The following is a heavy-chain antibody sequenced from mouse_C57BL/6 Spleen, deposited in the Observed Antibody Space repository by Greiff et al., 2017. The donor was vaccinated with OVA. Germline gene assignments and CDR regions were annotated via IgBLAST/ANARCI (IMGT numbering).Heavy chain of an antibody. Sequence: EVKLMESGAGLVKPGGSLKLSCAASGFTFSSYAMSWVRQTPEKRLEWVAYISSGGDYIYYADTVKGRFTISRDNARNTLYLQMSSLKSEDTAMYYCTRVSDYGSSSYYFDYWGQGTTLTVSS. D-gene: IGHD1-1*01. CDR2: ISSGGDYI. CDR1: GFTFSSYA. CDR3: TRVSDYGSSSYYFDY. J-gene: IGHJ2*01. V-gene: IGHV5-9-1*02.